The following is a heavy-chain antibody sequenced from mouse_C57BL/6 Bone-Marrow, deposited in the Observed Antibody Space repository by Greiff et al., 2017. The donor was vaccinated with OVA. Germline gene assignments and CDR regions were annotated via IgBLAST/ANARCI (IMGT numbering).Heavy chain of an antibody. V-gene: IGHV1-15*01. CDR2: IDPENGGT. D-gene: IGHD1-1*01. CDR1: GYAFTDYD. Sequence: QVQLQQSGAELVRPGASVTMSCKASGYAFTDYDMNWVKQTPVNGLEWIGAIDPENGGTDYNQKFKGKAILTADKSSSTAYMELRSLTSEDSAVYYCPRCCYRHCYFGVGGTGTTVTVSS. J-gene: IGHJ1*03. CDR3: PRCCYRHCYFGV.